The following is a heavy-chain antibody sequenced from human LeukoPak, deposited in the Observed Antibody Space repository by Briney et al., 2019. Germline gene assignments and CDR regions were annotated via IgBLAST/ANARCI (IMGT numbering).Heavy chain of an antibody. CDR1: GYTFTNYY. Sequence: ASVTVSCKTSGYTFTNYYVHWVRQAPGQGLEWMGYIIPDSGGADYDQRFQGRVTMTRDKSISTVYMELSSLRSEDTAVYYCAAETMVRGVIITWGVWGQGTTVTVSS. CDR3: AAETMVRGVIITWGV. CDR2: IIPDSGGA. D-gene: IGHD3-10*01. V-gene: IGHV1-2*02. J-gene: IGHJ6*02.